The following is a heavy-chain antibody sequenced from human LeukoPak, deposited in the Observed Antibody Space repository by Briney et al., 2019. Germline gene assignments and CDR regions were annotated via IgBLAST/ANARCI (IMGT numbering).Heavy chain of an antibody. V-gene: IGHV3-21*01. CDR3: ARDSHIVVVTAIQYYFDY. D-gene: IGHD2-21*02. Sequence: GGSLRLSCAASGFTFSSYSMNWVRQAPGKGLELVSSISSSSYIYYADSVKGRFTISRDNAKNSLYLQMNSLRAEDTAVYYCARDSHIVVVTAIQYYFDYWGQGTLVTVSS. CDR2: ISSSSYI. CDR1: GFTFSSYS. J-gene: IGHJ4*02.